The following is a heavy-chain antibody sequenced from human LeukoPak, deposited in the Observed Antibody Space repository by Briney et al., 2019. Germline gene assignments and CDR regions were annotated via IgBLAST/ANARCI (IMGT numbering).Heavy chain of an antibody. D-gene: IGHD3-16*02. CDR2: ISYDGSNK. CDR3: AKDHTFGGVIVIGY. J-gene: IGHJ4*02. CDR1: GFTFSSYG. V-gene: IGHV3-30*18. Sequence: GGPLRLSCAASGFTFSSYGMHWVRQAPGKGLEWVAVISYDGSNKYYADSVKGRFTISRDNSKNTLYLQMNSLRAEDTAVYYCAKDHTFGGVIVIGYWGQGTLVTVSS.